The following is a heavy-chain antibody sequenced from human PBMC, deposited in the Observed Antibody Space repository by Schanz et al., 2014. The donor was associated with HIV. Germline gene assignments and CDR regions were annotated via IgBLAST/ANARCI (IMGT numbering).Heavy chain of an antibody. J-gene: IGHJ3*02. D-gene: IGHD3-16*01. CDR3: AIRTPMISFGAFDI. Sequence: EVQLLESGGGLVQPGGSLRLSCAVSGFTITSYGMSWVRQAPGKGLEWGSTISAGVGTASYADSVKGRFTISRDNSKKMLFLQMNRLRAEDTAVYYCAIRTPMISFGAFDIWGRGTMVTVSP. CDR2: ISAGVGTA. V-gene: IGHV3-23*01. CDR1: GFTITSYG.